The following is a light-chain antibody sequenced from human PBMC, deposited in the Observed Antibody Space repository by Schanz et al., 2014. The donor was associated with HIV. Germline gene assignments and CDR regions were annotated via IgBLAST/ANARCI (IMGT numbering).Light chain of an antibody. J-gene: IGKJ4*01. Sequence: DIQMTQSPSSLSASVGDRVTITCRASQSIASYLNWYQQKPGKAPKLLIYAASNLQSGVPSRFSGSGSGTDCTLTISSLQPEDFASYYCQQLKSYPLTFGGGTKVEIK. CDR1: QSIASY. CDR2: AAS. CDR3: QQLKSYPLT. V-gene: IGKV1-39*01.